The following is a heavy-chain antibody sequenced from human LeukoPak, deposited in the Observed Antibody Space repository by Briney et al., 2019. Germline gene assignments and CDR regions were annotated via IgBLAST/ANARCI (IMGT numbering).Heavy chain of an antibody. V-gene: IGHV3-7*01. CDR2: INQDGSDK. J-gene: IGHJ4*02. Sequence: GGSLRLSCAASDFTFSSYWMSWVRQAPGKGLEWVANINQDGSDKRYMDSVRGRSTISRDNAKNSLSLHMDSLRAEDTAVYYCARVGYNWDDDGVDYWGQGTLVTVSS. CDR3: ARVGYNWDDDGVDY. CDR1: DFTFSSYW. D-gene: IGHD1-1*01.